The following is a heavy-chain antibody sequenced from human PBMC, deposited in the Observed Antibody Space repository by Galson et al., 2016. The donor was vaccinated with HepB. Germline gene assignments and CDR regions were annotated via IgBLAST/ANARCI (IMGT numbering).Heavy chain of an antibody. V-gene: IGHV5-10-1*01. CDR1: GYSFTNYW. CDR2: IDPSDSYN. D-gene: IGHD6-13*01. Sequence: QSGAEVTKPGESLRISCKGSGYSFTNYWISWVRQMSGKGLEWMGRIDPSDSYNNYSPSFQGHVTISADKSIRTAYLQWSSLKASDTALYYCASQSMAAAGANSRETYNGFDPWGQGTLVTVSS. J-gene: IGHJ5*02. CDR3: ASQSMAAAGANSRETYNGFDP.